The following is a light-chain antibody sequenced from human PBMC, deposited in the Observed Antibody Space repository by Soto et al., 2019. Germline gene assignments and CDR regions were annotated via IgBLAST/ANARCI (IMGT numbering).Light chain of an antibody. CDR2: EVS. J-gene: IGLJ3*02. CDR3: SSYASDITHV. CDR1: SSDVGAYNY. V-gene: IGLV2-14*01. Sequence: VLTQPASVSGSPGQSITISCTGSSSDVGAYNYVSWYRQYPGKAPQVIIYEVSDRPSGISNRFSGSKSGNTASLTISGLQAEDEADYYCSSYASDITHVFGGGTKLTVL.